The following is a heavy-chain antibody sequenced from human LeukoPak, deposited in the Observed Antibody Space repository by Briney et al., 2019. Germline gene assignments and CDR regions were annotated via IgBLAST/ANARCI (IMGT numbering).Heavy chain of an antibody. CDR1: GGSISSYY. CDR3: ARDSSYYYYYYMDV. Sequence: PSETLSLTCTVSGGSISSYYWSWIRQPAGKGLEWIGRIYASGTTNYNPSLKSRVTISEDKSKNQFSLKLTSVTAADTAVYYCARDSSYYYYYYMDVWGKGTTVTVSS. CDR2: IYASGTT. V-gene: IGHV4-4*07. J-gene: IGHJ6*03.